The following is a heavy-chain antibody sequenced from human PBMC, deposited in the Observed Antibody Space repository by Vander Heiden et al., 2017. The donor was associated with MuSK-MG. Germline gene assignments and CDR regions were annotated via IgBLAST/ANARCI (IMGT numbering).Heavy chain of an antibody. CDR3: AKSPTVLRDPIDY. J-gene: IGHJ4*01. CDR2: ISASGGST. V-gene: IGHV3-23*01. D-gene: IGHD3-16*01. Sequence: EVQLLESGGGLVQPGGSLRLSCAASGFAFDNYALTWVRQAPGKGLEWVSAISASGGSTFYADAVKGRFTISRDYSRNTLYLQMNTMRAEDTAVYYCAKSPTVLRDPIDYWGHGTLVTVSS. CDR1: GFAFDNYA.